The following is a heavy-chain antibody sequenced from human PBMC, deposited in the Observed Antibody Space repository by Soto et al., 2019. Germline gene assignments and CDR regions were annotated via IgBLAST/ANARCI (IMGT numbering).Heavy chain of an antibody. Sequence: QITLKESGPTRVRPTQTLALTCTFSGFSLTTSGVGVGWIRKTPGKALEWLAVIYWDDDKRYSPSLKSRLTNTKDTSKNQVVLTMADTDPVDTATYFCAHRGYMYGNWDHGYFDYWGQGTLVTVSS. CDR3: AHRGYMYGNWDHGYFDY. J-gene: IGHJ4*02. D-gene: IGHD5-18*01. CDR1: GFSLTTSGVG. V-gene: IGHV2-5*02. CDR2: IYWDDDK.